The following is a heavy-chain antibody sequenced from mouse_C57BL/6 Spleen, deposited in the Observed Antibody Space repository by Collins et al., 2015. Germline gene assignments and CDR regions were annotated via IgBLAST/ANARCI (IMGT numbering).Heavy chain of an antibody. J-gene: IGHJ3*01. D-gene: IGHD2-3*01. V-gene: IGHV9-2-1*01. CDR3: ARGGYYAFAY. CDR1: GYTFTDYS. CDR2: INTETGEP. Sequence: QIQLVQSGPELKKPGETVKISCKASGYTFTDYSMHWVKQAPGKGLKWMGWINTETGEPTYADDFKGRFAFSLETSASTAYLQINNLKNEDTATYFCARGGYYAFAYWGQGTLVTVSA.